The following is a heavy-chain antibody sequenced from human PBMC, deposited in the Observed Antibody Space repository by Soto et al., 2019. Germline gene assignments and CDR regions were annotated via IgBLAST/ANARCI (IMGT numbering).Heavy chain of an antibody. Sequence: GGSLRLSCAASGFTFSSYGMHWVRQAPGKGLEWVAVIWYDGSNKYYADSVKGRFTISRDNSKNTLYLQMNSLRAEDTAVYYCARVAIDSGYDYSDYYYYGMDVWGQGTTVTVSS. V-gene: IGHV3-33*01. D-gene: IGHD5-12*01. CDR2: IWYDGSNK. CDR3: ARVAIDSGYDYSDYYYYGMDV. J-gene: IGHJ6*02. CDR1: GFTFSSYG.